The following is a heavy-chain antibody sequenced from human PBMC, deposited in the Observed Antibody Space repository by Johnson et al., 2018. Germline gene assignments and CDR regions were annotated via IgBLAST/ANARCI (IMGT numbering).Heavy chain of an antibody. CDR3: VKVTSSKLHYHYAMDV. D-gene: IGHD6-13*01. CDR1: GFTFDDYA. V-gene: IGHV3-9*01. Sequence: VQLVQSGGGLVEPGRSLRLSCTASGFTFDDYAMHWVRLGPGKGLEWVSGISWNSGSIGYADSVKGRFTISRDNAKNSLYLQMNSLRPEDTALYYCVKVTSSKLHYHYAMDVRGQGTTVTVSS. CDR2: ISWNSGSI. J-gene: IGHJ6*02.